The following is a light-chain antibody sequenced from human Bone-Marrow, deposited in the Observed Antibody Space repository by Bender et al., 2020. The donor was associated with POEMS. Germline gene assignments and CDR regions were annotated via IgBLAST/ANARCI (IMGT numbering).Light chain of an antibody. V-gene: IGLV3-21*02. Sequence: SYVVTQPPSLSVAPGQTARITCGGNNIGSKSVHWYQQKPGQAPVLVVYDDSDRPSGIPERFSGSNSGDTATLTISRVEVGDEADYYCQVWDSSADHWGGVFGGGTRLTVL. CDR2: DDS. CDR3: QVWDSSADHWGGV. J-gene: IGLJ2*01. CDR1: NIGSKS.